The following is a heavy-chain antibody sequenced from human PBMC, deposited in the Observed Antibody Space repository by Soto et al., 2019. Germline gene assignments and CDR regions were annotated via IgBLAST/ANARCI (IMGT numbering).Heavy chain of an antibody. CDR2: ISGDGSDK. CDR1: GFTFSDFG. V-gene: IGHV3-30*18. J-gene: IGHJ4*02. D-gene: IGHD6-19*01. Sequence: QVQVVESGGGVVQPERSLRLSCTISGFTFSDFGMHWVRQAPGKGLEWVAAISGDGSDKYYPASVQGRFTISRDNTKNAIYLQMNSLRSEDTAVYYCVKGTAVARQHFANWGQGTLVTVSS. CDR3: VKGTAVARQHFAN.